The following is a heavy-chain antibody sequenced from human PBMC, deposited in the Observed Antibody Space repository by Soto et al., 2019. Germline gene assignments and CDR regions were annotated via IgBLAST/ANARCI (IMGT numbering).Heavy chain of an antibody. CDR1: GFTFSSYA. Sequence: EVQLLESGGGLVQPGGSLRLSCAASGFTFSSYAMSWVRQAPGKGLEWVSAISGSGGSTYYADSVKGRFTISRDNSKNTLYLQMNSLRAEDTAVYYCAKAGDYYDSSGYYNDAFDIWGQGTMVTVSS. V-gene: IGHV3-23*01. D-gene: IGHD3-22*01. CDR2: ISGSGGST. CDR3: AKAGDYYDSSGYYNDAFDI. J-gene: IGHJ3*02.